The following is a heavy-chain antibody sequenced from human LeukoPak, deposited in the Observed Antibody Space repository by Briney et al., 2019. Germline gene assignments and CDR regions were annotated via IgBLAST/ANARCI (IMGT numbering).Heavy chain of an antibody. CDR2: ISASSNFI. V-gene: IGHV3-21*01. CDR1: GFTFSSYS. D-gene: IGHD6-19*01. Sequence: GGSLRLSCVVSGFTFSSYSMSWVRQAPGKGLEWVSSISASSNFISYADSVKGRFTISRDNAKKSLYLQMNSVRVEDTAVYYCARDPGYSSGWFDYWGQGALVTVSS. CDR3: ARDPGYSSGWFDY. J-gene: IGHJ4*02.